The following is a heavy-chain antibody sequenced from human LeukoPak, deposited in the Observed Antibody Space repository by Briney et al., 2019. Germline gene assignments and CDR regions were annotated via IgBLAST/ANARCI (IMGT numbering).Heavy chain of an antibody. CDR2: IYYSGST. J-gene: IGHJ4*02. Sequence: SQTLSLTCTVSGGSISSGGYYWSWIRQPPGKGLEWIGYIYYSGSTNYNPSLKSRVTISVDTSKNQFSLKLSSVTAADTAVYYCALSDVDTAMVDYWGQGTLVTVSS. D-gene: IGHD5-18*01. CDR1: GGSISSGGYY. CDR3: ALSDVDTAMVDY. V-gene: IGHV4-61*08.